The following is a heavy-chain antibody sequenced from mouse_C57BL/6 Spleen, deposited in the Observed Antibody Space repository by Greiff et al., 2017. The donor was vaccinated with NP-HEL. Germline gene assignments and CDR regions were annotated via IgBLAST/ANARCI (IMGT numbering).Heavy chain of an antibody. J-gene: IGHJ4*01. CDR3: ARPLRGSSYAYAMDY. V-gene: IGHV1-80*01. CDR1: GYAFSSYW. D-gene: IGHD1-1*01. CDR2: IYPGDGDT. Sequence: VQLQQSGAELVKPGASVKISCKASGYAFSSYWMNWVKQRPGKGLEWIGQIYPGDGDTNYNGKFKGKATLAADKSSSTAYMQLSSLTSEDSAVYCCARPLRGSSYAYAMDYWGQGTSVTVSS.